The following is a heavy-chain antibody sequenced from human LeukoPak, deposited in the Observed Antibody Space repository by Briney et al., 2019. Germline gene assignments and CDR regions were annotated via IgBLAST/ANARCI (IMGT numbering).Heavy chain of an antibody. V-gene: IGHV3-20*04. CDR3: ARGTLKAAATDFDY. CDR1: GXTFSSYE. J-gene: IGHJ4*02. CDR2: INWNGGST. Sequence: GGSLRLSCAASGXTFSSYEMNWVRQAPGKGLEWVSGINWNGGSTGYADSVKGRFTISRDNAKNSLYLQMNSLRAEDTALYYCARGTLKAAATDFDYWGQGTLVTVSS. D-gene: IGHD6-13*01.